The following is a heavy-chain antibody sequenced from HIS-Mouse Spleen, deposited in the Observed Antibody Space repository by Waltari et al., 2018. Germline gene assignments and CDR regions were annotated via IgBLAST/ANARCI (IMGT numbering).Heavy chain of an antibody. Sequence: EVQLVESGGGLVQPGGSLRLSCAAAGFTFSGCWVGGVRKAPGKGLEWVANIKQDGSEKYYVDSVKGRFTISRDNAKNSLYLQMNSLRAEDTAVYYCARDGGTGDFDYWGQGTLVTVSS. D-gene: IGHD7-27*01. CDR1: GFTFSGCW. J-gene: IGHJ4*02. V-gene: IGHV3-7*01. CDR2: IKQDGSEK. CDR3: ARDGGTGDFDY.